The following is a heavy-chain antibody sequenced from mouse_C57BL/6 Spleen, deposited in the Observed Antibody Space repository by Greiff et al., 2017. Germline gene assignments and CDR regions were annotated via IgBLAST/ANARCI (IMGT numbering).Heavy chain of an antibody. Sequence: VQLQQSGAELVKPGASVKLSCKASGYTFTEYTIHWVKQRSGQGLEWIGWFYPGSGSIKYNEKFKDKDTLTADKSSSTVYMELSRLTSEDSAVYFCARHEDPYYYGSRGYAYWGQGTLVTVSA. D-gene: IGHD1-1*01. CDR1: GYTFTEYT. V-gene: IGHV1-62-2*01. CDR2: FYPGSGSI. J-gene: IGHJ3*01. CDR3: ARHEDPYYYGSRGYAY.